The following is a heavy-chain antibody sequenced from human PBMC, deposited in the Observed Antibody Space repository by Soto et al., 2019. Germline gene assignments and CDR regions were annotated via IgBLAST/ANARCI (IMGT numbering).Heavy chain of an antibody. V-gene: IGHV1-18*01. CDR1: GYTFTSYG. D-gene: IGHD4-17*01. J-gene: IGHJ3*01. CDR3: ARDLLQIDYGDSDVFDF. Sequence: GASVKVSCKASGYTFTSYGISWVRQAPGQGLEWMGWISAYNGNTNYAQKLQGRVTMTTDTSTSTAYMELRSLRSDDTAVYYCARDLLQIDYGDSDVFDFWGQGTMATVSS. CDR2: ISAYNGNT.